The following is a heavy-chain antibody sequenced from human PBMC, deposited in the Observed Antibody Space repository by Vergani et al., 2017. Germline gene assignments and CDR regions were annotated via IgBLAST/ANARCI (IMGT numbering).Heavy chain of an antibody. CDR1: GFTFNHYA. CDR2: ISGSGGST. V-gene: IGHV3-23*01. J-gene: IGHJ6*02. Sequence: EVPLLESGGDLVQPGGSLRLSCAASGFTFNHYAMNWVRQAPGKGLEWVSGISGSGGSTYYAGSVKGRFTISRDSSENTLYLQMNSLSAGGTAVYYCAKASPRNSGYDYLYYYHAMDVWGQGTTVTVSS. D-gene: IGHD5-12*01. CDR3: AKASPRNSGYDYLYYYHAMDV.